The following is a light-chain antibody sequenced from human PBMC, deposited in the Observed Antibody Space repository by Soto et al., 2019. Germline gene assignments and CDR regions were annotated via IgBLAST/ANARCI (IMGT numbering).Light chain of an antibody. Sequence: EIVLTQSPGTLSLSPGERAPLSGRASQTVRNNYLAWYQQKPGQAPRLLIYDASSRATGIPDRFSGSGSGTDFTLTISRLEPEEFAVYYCQQYGSSPIAVGQGTRLEIK. CDR1: QTVRNNY. CDR2: DAS. CDR3: QQYGSSPIA. V-gene: IGKV3-20*01. J-gene: IGKJ5*01.